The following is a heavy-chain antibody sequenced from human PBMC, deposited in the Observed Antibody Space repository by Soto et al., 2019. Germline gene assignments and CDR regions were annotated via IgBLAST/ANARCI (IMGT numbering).Heavy chain of an antibody. J-gene: IGHJ3*02. CDR2: VDTTGGT. CDR3: AKDGSGAADI. CDR1: GGSISSYS. Sequence: QVQLQESGPGLVEPSETLSLTCTVSGGSISSYSWNWIRQPAGKGLEWIGRVDTTGGTNYIPSLRSRVTVSLDTSKNQCSLNQGFVTPADTAVYFCAKDGSGAADIWGQGTMVAV. D-gene: IGHD3-10*01. V-gene: IGHV4-4*07.